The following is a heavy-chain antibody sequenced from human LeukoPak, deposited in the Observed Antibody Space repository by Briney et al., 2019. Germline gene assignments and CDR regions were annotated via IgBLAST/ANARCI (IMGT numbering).Heavy chain of an antibody. CDR1: GFTFTDEY. CDR3: TRGLTSSSI. Sequence: ASVKVSCKSSGFTFTDEYIHWVRQAPGQGLEYMGWINPNSGATTYPQKFQGRVTMTGDTSISTAYMEVSRLLSDDTAVYYCTRGLTSSSIWGRGTLVTVSS. CDR2: INPNSGAT. D-gene: IGHD6-6*01. J-gene: IGHJ4*02. V-gene: IGHV1-2*02.